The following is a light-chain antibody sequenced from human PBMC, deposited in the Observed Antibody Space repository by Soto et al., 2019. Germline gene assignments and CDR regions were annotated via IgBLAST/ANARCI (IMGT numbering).Light chain of an antibody. CDR3: QVWDITTDHYV. J-gene: IGLJ1*01. CDR1: NIGSKR. CDR2: YDS. V-gene: IGLV3-21*04. Sequence: SYELTQPPSVSVAPEKTARLTCGGDNIGSKRVHWYRQKPGQAPVLVIYYDSDRPSGIPERFSGSNSGNTATLTINRVGAGDEAAYYCQVWDITTDHYVFGTGTKLTVL.